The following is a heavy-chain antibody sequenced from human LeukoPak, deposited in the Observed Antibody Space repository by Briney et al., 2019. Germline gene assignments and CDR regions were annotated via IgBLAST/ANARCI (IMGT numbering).Heavy chain of an antibody. Sequence: GESLRISCKGSGYSFTSYWISWVRQMPGKALEWMGRIDPSDSYTNYSPSFHGHVTISADKSISTAYLQWSSLKASDTAMYYCARGPRRHGYNSYYYYYGMDVWGQGTTVTVSS. CDR2: IDPSDSYT. J-gene: IGHJ6*02. D-gene: IGHD5-24*01. V-gene: IGHV5-10-1*01. CDR3: ARGPRRHGYNSYYYYYGMDV. CDR1: GYSFTSYW.